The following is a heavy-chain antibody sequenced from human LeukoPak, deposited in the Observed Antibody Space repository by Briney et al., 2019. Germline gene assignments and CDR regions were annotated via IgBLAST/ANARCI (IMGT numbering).Heavy chain of an antibody. D-gene: IGHD2-2*01. CDR3: AKDHRSCVGASCFLHQD. J-gene: IGHJ4*02. CDR2: ISGPGATT. V-gene: IGHV3-23*01. Sequence: PGGSLRLSCAGSGFTFSTYAMSWVRQAPGKGLEWVSTISGPGATTWYAESVKGRFTISRDNSRSTLFVQLNSLRAEDTAVYYCAKDHRSCVGASCFLHQDWGQGTLVTVSS. CDR1: GFTFSTYA.